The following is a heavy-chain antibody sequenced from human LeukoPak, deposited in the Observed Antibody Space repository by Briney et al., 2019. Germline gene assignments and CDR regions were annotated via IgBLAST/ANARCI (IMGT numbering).Heavy chain of an antibody. J-gene: IGHJ3*02. D-gene: IGHD3-10*01. CDR1: GFTFSSYW. CDR2: IASDGSST. V-gene: IGHV3-74*01. CDR3: ARGHRGTDAFDI. Sequence: GGSLRLSCAASGFTFSSYWMNWVRQAPGKGLVWVSRIASDGSSTTYADSVKGRFSISRDNAKNTLYLQMNSLRVEDTAVYYCARGHRGTDAFDIWGQGTMVTVSS.